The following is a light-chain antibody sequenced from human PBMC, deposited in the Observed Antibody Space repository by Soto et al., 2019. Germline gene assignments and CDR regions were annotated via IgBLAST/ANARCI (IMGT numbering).Light chain of an antibody. V-gene: IGKV3-20*01. J-gene: IGKJ1*01. CDR3: QQYGSSPRT. CDR2: GAS. CDR1: QSVSSNY. Sequence: ENVLTQSPGTLSLSPGERATLSCRASQSVSSNYLAWYQHKPGQAPRLLIYGASSRATGIPDRFSGSGSGTDFTLTISRLEPEDVAVYYCQQYGSSPRTFGQGTKVEIK.